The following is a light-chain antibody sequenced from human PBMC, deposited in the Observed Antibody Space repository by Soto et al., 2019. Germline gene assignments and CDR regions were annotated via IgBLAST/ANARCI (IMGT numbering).Light chain of an antibody. Sequence: QSALTQPASVSGSPGQSITISCSGSGSDIGTYNFVSWYQHHPGRAPKLIISEVANRPSGVSDRFSGSKSGSLASLTISGLQADDEAVYYCSSYTRNTVYVFGTGTKLTVL. V-gene: IGLV2-14*01. CDR2: EVA. CDR3: SSYTRNTVYV. CDR1: GSDIGTYNF. J-gene: IGLJ1*01.